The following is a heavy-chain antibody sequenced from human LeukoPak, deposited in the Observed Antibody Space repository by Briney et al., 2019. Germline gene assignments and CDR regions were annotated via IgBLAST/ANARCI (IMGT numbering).Heavy chain of an antibody. J-gene: IGHJ3*02. CDR2: MNPNSGNT. V-gene: IGHV1-8*03. CDR3: ARGRNTMIHAFDI. D-gene: IGHD3-22*01. Sequence: ASVKVSCKASGYTFTSYDINWVRQATGQGLEWMGWMNPNSGNTGYAQKFQGRVTVTRNTSISTAYMELSSLRSEDTAVYYCARGRNTMIHAFDIWGQGTMVTVSS. CDR1: GYTFTSYD.